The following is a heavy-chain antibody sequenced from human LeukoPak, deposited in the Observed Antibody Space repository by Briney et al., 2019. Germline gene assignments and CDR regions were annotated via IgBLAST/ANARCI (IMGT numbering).Heavy chain of an antibody. CDR3: ARDSGSRYHYFDY. V-gene: IGHV4-59*11. CDR1: GGSISSHY. D-gene: IGHD1-1*01. CDR2: IYYSGST. Sequence: SETLSLTCTVSGGSISSHYWSWIRQPPGKGLEWIGYIYYSGSTNYNPSLKGRVTISVDTSKNQFSLKLSSVTAADTAVYYCARDSGSRYHYFDYWGQETLVTVSS. J-gene: IGHJ4*02.